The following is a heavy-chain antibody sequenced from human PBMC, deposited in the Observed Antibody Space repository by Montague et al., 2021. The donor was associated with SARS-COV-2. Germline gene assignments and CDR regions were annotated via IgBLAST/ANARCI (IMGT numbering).Heavy chain of an antibody. Sequence: SETLSLTCTVSGGSISSYYWSWIRQPPGKGLEWIGYIYYSGSTNYNPSLKSRVTISVVTSKNQFSLTPSAVTAADTAVYYCARTYYDILTGYYNRGAFDIWGQGTMVTVSS. D-gene: IGHD3-9*01. J-gene: IGHJ3*02. CDR3: ARTYYDILTGYYNRGAFDI. V-gene: IGHV4-59*08. CDR1: GGSISSYY. CDR2: IYYSGST.